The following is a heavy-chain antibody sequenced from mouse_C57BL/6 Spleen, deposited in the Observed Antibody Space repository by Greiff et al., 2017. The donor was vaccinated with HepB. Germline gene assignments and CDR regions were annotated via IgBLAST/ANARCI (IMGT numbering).Heavy chain of an antibody. D-gene: IGHD1-1*01. Sequence: QVQLQQPGAELVRPGTSVKLSCKASGYAFSSYWMNWVKQRPGKGLEWIGQIYPGDGDTNYNGKFKGKATLTADKSSSTAYMQLSSLTSEDSAVYFCARSSSYVGSSMDYWGQGTSVTVSS. CDR2: IYPGDGDT. CDR1: GYAFSSYW. CDR3: ARSSSYVGSSMDY. J-gene: IGHJ4*01. V-gene: IGHV1-80*01.